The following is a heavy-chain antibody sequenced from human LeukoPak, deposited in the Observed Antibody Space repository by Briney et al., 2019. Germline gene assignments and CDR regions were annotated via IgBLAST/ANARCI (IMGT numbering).Heavy chain of an antibody. V-gene: IGHV3-23*01. CDR1: GFTFSSYA. J-gene: IGHJ5*02. CDR2: ISGSGGST. CDR3: AKAPRDYYGSGSYPLAGFDP. Sequence: PGGSLRLSCAASGFTFSSYAMSWVRQAPGKGLEWVSAISGSGGSTYYADSVKGRFTISRDNSKNTLYLQMNSQRAEDTAVYYCAKAPRDYYGSGSYPLAGFDPWGQGTLVTVSS. D-gene: IGHD3-10*01.